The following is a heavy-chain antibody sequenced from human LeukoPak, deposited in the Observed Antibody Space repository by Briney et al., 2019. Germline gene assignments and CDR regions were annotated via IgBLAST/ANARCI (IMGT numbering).Heavy chain of an antibody. CDR3: ARVVNYYDSSGSRVWGFDY. CDR1: GFTFSSYS. D-gene: IGHD3-22*01. J-gene: IGHJ4*02. CDR2: ISSSSTI. V-gene: IGHV3-48*04. Sequence: GGSLRLSCAASGFTFSSYSMTWVRQAPGKGLDWVSYISSSSTISHADSVQGRFTISRDNAKNSLYLQMHSLSAEDTAVYYCARVVNYYDSSGSRVWGFDYWGQGALVTVSS.